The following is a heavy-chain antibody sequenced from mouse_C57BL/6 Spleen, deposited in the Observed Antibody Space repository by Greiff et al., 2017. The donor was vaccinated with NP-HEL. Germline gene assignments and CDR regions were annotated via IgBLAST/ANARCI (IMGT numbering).Heavy chain of an antibody. V-gene: IGHV1-54*01. CDR3: AGGSNYVGFAY. D-gene: IGHD2-5*01. CDR1: GYAFTNYL. Sequence: QVQLQQSGAELVRPGTSVKVSCKASGYAFTNYLIEWVKQRPGQGLEWIGVINPGSGGTNYNEKFKGKATLTADKSSSTAYMQLSSLTSEDSAVYFCAGGSNYVGFAYWGQGTLVTVSA. J-gene: IGHJ3*01. CDR2: INPGSGGT.